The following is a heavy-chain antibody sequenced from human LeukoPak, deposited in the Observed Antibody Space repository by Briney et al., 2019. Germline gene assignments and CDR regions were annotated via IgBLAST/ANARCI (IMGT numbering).Heavy chain of an antibody. Sequence: PGGSLRLSCAASGFTFSNAWMSWVRQPPGKGLEWIGEINHSGSTNYNPSLKSRVTISVDTSKNQFSLKLSSVTAADTAVYYCARLFNYWGQGTLVTVSS. V-gene: IGHV4-34*01. CDR3: ARLFNY. CDR2: INHSGST. J-gene: IGHJ4*02. CDR1: GFTFSNAW. D-gene: IGHD2-21*01.